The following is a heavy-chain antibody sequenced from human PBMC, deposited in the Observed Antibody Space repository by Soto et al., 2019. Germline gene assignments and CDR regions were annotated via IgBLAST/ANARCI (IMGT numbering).Heavy chain of an antibody. J-gene: IGHJ6*02. CDR1: GGSISSYY. V-gene: IGHV4-59*01. Sequence: QVQLQESGPGLVKPSETLSLTCTVSGGSISSYYWSWIRQPPGKGLECIGYIYYSGSTNYNPSLKSRVTISVDTSKNQFSLKLSSVTAADTAVYYCARDKSGSSWYGGRYYYYGMDVWGQGTMVTVSS. D-gene: IGHD6-13*01. CDR2: IYYSGST. CDR3: ARDKSGSSWYGGRYYYYGMDV.